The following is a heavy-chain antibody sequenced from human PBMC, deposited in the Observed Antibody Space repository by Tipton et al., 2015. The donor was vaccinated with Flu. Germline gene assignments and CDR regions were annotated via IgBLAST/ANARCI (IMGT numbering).Heavy chain of an antibody. V-gene: IGHV3-30*02. J-gene: IGHJ6*02. Sequence: SLRLSCAASGFTFSNYDMHWVRQAPGKGLEWVAFIRNDGTNKDYADSVKGRFTISRDNSKNTLYLQMNSLRAEDTAVYYCARQNIATGYGMDVWGRGTSVTVSS. CDR1: GFTFSNYD. CDR3: ARQNIATGYGMDV. D-gene: IGHD6-13*01. CDR2: IRNDGTNK.